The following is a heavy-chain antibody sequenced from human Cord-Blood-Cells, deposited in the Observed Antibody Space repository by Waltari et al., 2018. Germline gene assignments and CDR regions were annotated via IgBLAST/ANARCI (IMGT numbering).Heavy chain of an antibody. CDR1: GGSFSGYY. Sequence: QVQLQQWGAGLLQPSETLSLTCAVYGGSFSGYYWSWIRQPPGKGLEWIGEINHSGSTNYNPSLKSRVTISVDTSKNQFSLKLSSVTAADTAVYYCARGLAAAPYLFDPWGQGTLVTVSS. CDR2: INHSGST. D-gene: IGHD6-25*01. CDR3: ARGLAAAPYLFDP. V-gene: IGHV4-34*01. J-gene: IGHJ5*02.